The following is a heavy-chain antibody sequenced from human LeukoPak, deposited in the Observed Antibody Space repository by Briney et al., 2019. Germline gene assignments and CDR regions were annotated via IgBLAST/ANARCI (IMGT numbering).Heavy chain of an antibody. V-gene: IGHV4-59*08. CDR3: ARGLRTKLGYSSSVSRHYFDY. Sequence: MSSETLSLTCTVSGGSISSYYWSWIRQPPGKGLEWIGYIYYSGSTNYNPSLKSRVTISVDTSKNQFSLKLSSVTAADTAVYYCARGLRTKLGYSSSVSRHYFDYWGQGTLVTVSS. D-gene: IGHD6-13*01. J-gene: IGHJ4*02. CDR1: GGSISSYY. CDR2: IYYSGST.